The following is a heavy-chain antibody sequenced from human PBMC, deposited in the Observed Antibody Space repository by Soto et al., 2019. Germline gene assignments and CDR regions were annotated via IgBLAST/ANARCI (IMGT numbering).Heavy chain of an antibody. CDR2: IKPDGSGK. Sequence: GGSLRRSCSASVFTFRSNWMSWFRQAPGRGLEWVANIKPDGSGKYYLDSVRGRFTISRDNAENSLFLQIDSLRVEDTAVYYCARDVGVQELDYWGQGTLVTVSS. V-gene: IGHV3-7*01. D-gene: IGHD6-6*01. CDR1: VFTFRSNW. CDR3: ARDVGVQELDY. J-gene: IGHJ4*02.